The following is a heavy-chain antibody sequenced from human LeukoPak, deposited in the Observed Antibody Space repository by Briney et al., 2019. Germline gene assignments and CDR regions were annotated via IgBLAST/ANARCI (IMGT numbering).Heavy chain of an antibody. J-gene: IGHJ3*02. CDR3: ARDWAPYSSGWYTVDAFDI. Sequence: SETLSLTCAVSGGSISSSNWWSWVRQPSGKGLEWIGEIYHSGSTNYNPSLKSRVTISVDKSKNQFSLKLSSVTAADTAVYYCARDWAPYSSGWYTVDAFDIWGQGTMVTVSS. D-gene: IGHD6-19*01. CDR2: IYHSGST. CDR1: GGSISSSNW. V-gene: IGHV4-4*02.